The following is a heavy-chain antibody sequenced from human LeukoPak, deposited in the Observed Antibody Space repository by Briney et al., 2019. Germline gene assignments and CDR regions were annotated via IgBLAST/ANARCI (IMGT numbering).Heavy chain of an antibody. D-gene: IGHD1-26*01. CDR2: INHSGST. CDR3: AXXKGGSYYVGFDY. CDR1: GGSFSGYY. V-gene: IGHV4-34*01. J-gene: IGHJ4*02. Sequence: SETLSLTCVVYGGSFSGYYWSWIRQPPGKGLEWIGEINHSGSTNYNPSLKSRVTISVDTSKNQFSLKLSSVTAADTAVYYCAXXKGGSYYVGFDYWGQGTLVTVSS.